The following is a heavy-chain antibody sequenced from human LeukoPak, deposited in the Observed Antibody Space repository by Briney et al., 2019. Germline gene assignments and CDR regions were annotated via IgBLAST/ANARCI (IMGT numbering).Heavy chain of an antibody. D-gene: IGHD6-13*01. Sequence: GSLRLSCAASGFTFSSYAMHWVRQAPGKGLEWVAVISYDGSNKYYADSVKGRFTISRDNSKNTLYLQMNSLRAEDTAVYYCAKGGSIAAAGSSPFDYWGQGTLVTVSS. J-gene: IGHJ4*02. V-gene: IGHV3-30-3*01. CDR1: GFTFSSYA. CDR2: ISYDGSNK. CDR3: AKGGSIAAAGSSPFDY.